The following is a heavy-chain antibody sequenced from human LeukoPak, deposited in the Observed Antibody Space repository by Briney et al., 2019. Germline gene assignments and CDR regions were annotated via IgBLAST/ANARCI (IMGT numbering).Heavy chain of an antibody. CDR1: GFTFSSYG. Sequence: PGGSLRLSCAASGFTFSSYGMHWVRQAPGKGLEWVAVISYDGSNKYYADSVKGRFTISRDNSKNTLYLQMNSLRAEDTAVYYCARGAGTRFLEWLSLPDAFDIWGQGTMVTVSS. J-gene: IGHJ3*02. CDR3: ARGAGTRFLEWLSLPDAFDI. V-gene: IGHV3-30*03. CDR2: ISYDGSNK. D-gene: IGHD3-3*01.